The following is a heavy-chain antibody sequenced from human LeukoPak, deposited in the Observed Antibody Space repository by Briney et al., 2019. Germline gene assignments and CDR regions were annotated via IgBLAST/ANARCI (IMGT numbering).Heavy chain of an antibody. CDR2: ISSSSSYI. D-gene: IGHD3-10*02. CDR1: GFTFSSYS. J-gene: IGHJ3*02. CDR3: GRDDPMIGAFDI. V-gene: IGHV3-21*01. Sequence: PGGSLRLSCAASGFTFSSYSMNWVRQAPGKGLEWVSSISSSSSYIYYADSVKGRFTISRDNAKNSLYLQMNSLRAEDTAVYYCGRDDPMIGAFDIWGQGTMVTVSS.